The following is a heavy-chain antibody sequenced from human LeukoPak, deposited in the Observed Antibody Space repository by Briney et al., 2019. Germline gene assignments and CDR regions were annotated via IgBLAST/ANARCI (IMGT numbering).Heavy chain of an antibody. D-gene: IGHD6-19*01. CDR2: IRYDGSNK. CDR1: GFTFSSYG. V-gene: IGHV3-30*02. Sequence: PGGSLRLSCAASGFTFSSYGMHWVRQAPGKGLEWVAFIRYDGSNKYYADSVKGRFTISRDNSKNTLYLQMNSLRAEDTAVYYCARDQAVAGSYFDYWGQGTLVTVSS. J-gene: IGHJ4*02. CDR3: ARDQAVAGSYFDY.